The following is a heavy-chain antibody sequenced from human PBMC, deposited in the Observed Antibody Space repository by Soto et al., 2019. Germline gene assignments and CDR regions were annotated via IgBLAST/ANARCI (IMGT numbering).Heavy chain of an antibody. J-gene: IGHJ6*02. V-gene: IGHV4-4*02. D-gene: IGHD3-3*01. CDR2: IYHSGST. CDR3: ARGTGITIFGGGYYHYYGMDV. Sequence: SETLSLTCAVSGGSISSSNWWSWVRQPPGKGLEWIGEIYHSGSTNYNPSLKSRVTISVDKSKNQFSLKLSSVTAADTAVYYCARGTGITIFGGGYYHYYGMDVWGQGTTVRVSS. CDR1: GGSISSSNW.